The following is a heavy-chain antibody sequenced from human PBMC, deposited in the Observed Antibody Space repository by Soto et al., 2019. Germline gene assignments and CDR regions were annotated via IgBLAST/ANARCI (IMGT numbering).Heavy chain of an antibody. Sequence: SETLSLTCTVSGGSISSGDYYWSWIRQPPGKGLEWIGYIYYSGSTYYNPSLKSRVTISVDTSKNQFSLKLSSVTAADTAVYYCARAYSSGWYGLNWGQGTLVTRLL. D-gene: IGHD6-19*01. J-gene: IGHJ4*02. V-gene: IGHV4-30-4*01. CDR1: GGSISSGDYY. CDR2: IYYSGST. CDR3: ARAYSSGWYGLN.